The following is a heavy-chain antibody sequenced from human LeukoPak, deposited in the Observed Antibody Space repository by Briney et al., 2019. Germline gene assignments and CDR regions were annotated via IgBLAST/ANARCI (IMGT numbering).Heavy chain of an antibody. CDR3: AKDWHSSGYFPYYGMDV. J-gene: IGHJ6*02. CDR2: ISGSGGST. V-gene: IGHV3-23*01. Sequence: GSLRLSCAASGFTFSSYAMSWVRQAPGKGLEWVSAISGSGGSTYYADSVKGRFTISRDNSKNTLYLQMNSLRAEDTAVYYCAKDWHSSGYFPYYGMDVWGQGTTVTVSS. CDR1: GFTFSSYA. D-gene: IGHD3-22*01.